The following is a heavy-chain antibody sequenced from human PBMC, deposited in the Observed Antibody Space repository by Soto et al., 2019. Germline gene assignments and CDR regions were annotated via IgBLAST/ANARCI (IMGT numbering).Heavy chain of an antibody. CDR3: ARESGITMVRGDY. D-gene: IGHD3-10*01. V-gene: IGHV1-69*08. CDR1: GGTFSSYT. J-gene: IGHJ4*02. Sequence: QVQLVQSGAEVKKPGSSVKVSCKASGGTFSSYTISWVRQAPGQGLEWMGRIIPILGIANYAQKFQGRVTITADKSTSTAYMELSSLRSEDTAVYYCARESGITMVRGDYWGQGTLVTVSS. CDR2: IIPILGIA.